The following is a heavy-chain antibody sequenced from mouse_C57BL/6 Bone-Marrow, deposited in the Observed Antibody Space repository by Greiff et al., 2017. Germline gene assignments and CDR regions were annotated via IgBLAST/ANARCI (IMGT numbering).Heavy chain of an antibody. CDR2: INPNNGGS. Sequence: VQLQQSGPELVKPGASVKITCKASGYTFTDYNMDWVKQSHGKSLEWIGDINPNNGGSIYNQKFKGKATLTVDKSSSTAYMELRSLPSEDTAVFYCVRSNYPFFDYWGQGTTLTVSS. CDR1: GYTFTDYN. CDR3: VRSNYPFFDY. J-gene: IGHJ2*01. D-gene: IGHD2-5*01. V-gene: IGHV1-18*01.